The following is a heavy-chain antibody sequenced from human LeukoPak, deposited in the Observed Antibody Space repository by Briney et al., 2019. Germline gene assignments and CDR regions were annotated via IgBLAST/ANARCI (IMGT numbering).Heavy chain of an antibody. Sequence: GASVKVSCKASGYTFTSYDINWVRQATGQGLEWMGWMNPNSGNTGYAQKFQGRVTMTRNTSISTAYMELSSLRSEDTAVYYCARSEIGWELHNYWGQGTLVTVSS. CDR1: GYTFTSYD. CDR3: ARSEIGWELHNY. V-gene: IGHV1-8*01. J-gene: IGHJ4*02. D-gene: IGHD1-26*01. CDR2: MNPNSGNT.